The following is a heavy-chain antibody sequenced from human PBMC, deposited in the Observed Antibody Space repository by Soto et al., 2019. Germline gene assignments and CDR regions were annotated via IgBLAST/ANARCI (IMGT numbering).Heavy chain of an antibody. CDR1: GFTFSSYA. Sequence: EVQLVESGGGLVQPGGSLRLSCAASGFTFSSYAMSWVRQAPGKGLEWVSAISGSGGSTYYADSVKGRFTISRDNSKNTLYLQMNSLRAEDTAVYYCAKDSSYYDILTGYYTGYFDYWGQGTLVTVSS. J-gene: IGHJ4*02. CDR2: ISGSGGST. V-gene: IGHV3-23*04. D-gene: IGHD3-9*01. CDR3: AKDSSYYDILTGYYTGYFDY.